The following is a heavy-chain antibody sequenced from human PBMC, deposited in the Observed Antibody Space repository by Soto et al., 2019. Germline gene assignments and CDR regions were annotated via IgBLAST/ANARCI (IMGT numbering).Heavy chain of an antibody. D-gene: IGHD6-19*01. CDR2: INPNSGGT. CDR3: ARGNSSGWYVPFDY. V-gene: IGHV1-2*04. CDR1: GYTFTGYY. J-gene: IGHJ4*02. Sequence: SVKVSCKASGYTFTGYYMHWVRQAPGQGLEWMGWINPNSGGTNYAQKFQGWVTMTRDTSISTAYMELSRLRSDDTAVYYCARGNSSGWYVPFDYWGQGTLVTVSS.